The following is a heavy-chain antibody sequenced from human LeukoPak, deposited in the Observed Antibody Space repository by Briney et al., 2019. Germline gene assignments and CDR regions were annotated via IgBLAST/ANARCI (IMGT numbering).Heavy chain of an antibody. CDR2: IYYSGST. D-gene: IGHD3-10*01. V-gene: IGHV4-31*03. CDR3: ARSYGSGSSYDMDV. J-gene: IGHJ6*04. CDR1: GGSISSGGYY. Sequence: SETLSLTCTVSGGSISSGGYYWSWIRQHPGKGLEWIGYIYYSGSTYYNPSLKSRVTISVDTFKNQFSLKLSSVTAADTAVYYCARSYGSGSSYDMDVWGKGTTVTVSS.